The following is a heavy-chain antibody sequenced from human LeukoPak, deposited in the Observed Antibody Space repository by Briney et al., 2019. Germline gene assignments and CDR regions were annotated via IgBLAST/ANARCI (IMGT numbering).Heavy chain of an antibody. CDR3: VKITVVFGGLIRTDAFDI. CDR1: GFSFNNYA. V-gene: IGHV3-64D*06. Sequence: GGSLRLSCSASGFSFNNYAVHWVRQAPGKGLEYVSGINSDGGSSHYADSAKGRFTISRDNSKNALYLQLSSLRPEDTALYYCVKITVVFGGLIRTDAFDIWGQGTMVTVSS. CDR2: INSDGGSS. D-gene: IGHD3-10*01. J-gene: IGHJ3*02.